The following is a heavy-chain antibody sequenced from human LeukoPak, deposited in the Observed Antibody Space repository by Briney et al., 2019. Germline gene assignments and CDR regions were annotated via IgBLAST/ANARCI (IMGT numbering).Heavy chain of an antibody. CDR3: AKGETVTTTSFDY. V-gene: IGHV3-23*01. Sequence: GGSLRLSCAASGGSTFRRYDSKWVRQAPGKGLEWVSAISGSGGSTYYADSVKGRFTISRDNSKNTLYLQVNSLRAEDTAVYYCAKGETVTTTSFDYWGQGTLVTVSS. D-gene: IGHD4-17*01. CDR1: GGSTFRRYD. CDR2: ISGSGGST. J-gene: IGHJ4*02.